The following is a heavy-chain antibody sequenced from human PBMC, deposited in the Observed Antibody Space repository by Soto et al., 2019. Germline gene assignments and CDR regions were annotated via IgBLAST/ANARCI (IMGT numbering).Heavy chain of an antibody. CDR3: ARHHNILTGFPFDY. V-gene: IGHV4-59*08. J-gene: IGHJ4*02. CDR1: GGSINSYY. D-gene: IGHD3-9*01. Sequence: SETLSLTCTVSGGSINSYYWSWIRQSPGEGLEWIGYIRYSGSTNYNPSLKSRVTISVDMSKNQFSLKLSSVTAADTAVYYCARHHNILTGFPFDYWGPGTLVTVSS. CDR2: IRYSGST.